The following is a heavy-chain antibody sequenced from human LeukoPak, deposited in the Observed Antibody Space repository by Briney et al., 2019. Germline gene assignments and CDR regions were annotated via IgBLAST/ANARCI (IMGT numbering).Heavy chain of an antibody. V-gene: IGHV3-23*01. CDR2: IRGRGDST. D-gene: IGHD3-22*01. J-gene: IGHJ4*02. CDR1: GFTFSNYA. Sequence: TGGSLRLSCAASGFTFSNYAMSWVRQAPGKGLEWVSAIRGRGDSTYYADSVMGRFAISRDNSKNTLYLQLNYLRAEDTAVYYCVNEDYDSSGGFDSWGQGTLVTVSS. CDR3: VNEDYDSSGGFDS.